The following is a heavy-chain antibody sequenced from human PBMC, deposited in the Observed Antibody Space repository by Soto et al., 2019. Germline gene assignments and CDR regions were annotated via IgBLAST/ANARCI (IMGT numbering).Heavy chain of an antibody. CDR2: ISSSSSYI. CDR1: GFTFSSYS. J-gene: IGHJ4*02. CDR3: ARAPRHDSSGKNY. Sequence: GGSLRLSCAASGFTFSSYSMNWVRQAPGKGLEWVSSISSSSSYIYYADSVKGRFTISRDNAKNSLYLQMNSLRAEDTAVYYCARAPRHDSSGKNYWGQGTLVTVSS. D-gene: IGHD3-22*01. V-gene: IGHV3-21*01.